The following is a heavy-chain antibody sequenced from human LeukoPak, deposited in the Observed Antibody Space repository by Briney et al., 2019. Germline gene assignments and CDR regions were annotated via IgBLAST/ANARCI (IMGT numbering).Heavy chain of an antibody. D-gene: IGHD6-6*01. CDR1: GYTFTSYD. V-gene: IGHV1-8*01. CDR3: ARGRFLYSSSSGYFDY. Sequence: ASVKVSRKASGYTFTSYDINWVRQATGQGLEWMGWMNPNSGNTGYAQKFQGRVTMNRNTSISTAYMELSSLRSEHTAVYYCARGRFLYSSSSGYFDYWGQGTLVTVSS. CDR2: MNPNSGNT. J-gene: IGHJ4*02.